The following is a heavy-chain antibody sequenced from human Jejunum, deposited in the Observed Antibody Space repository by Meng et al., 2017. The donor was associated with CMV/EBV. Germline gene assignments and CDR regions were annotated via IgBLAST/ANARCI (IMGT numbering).Heavy chain of an antibody. CDR1: A. CDR3: TRDHLGYCSSTSCYTHIDY. V-gene: IGHV3-49*04. CDR2: IRSKAYGGTT. D-gene: IGHD2-2*02. J-gene: IGHJ4*02. Sequence: AMSWVRQAPGKGLEWVGFIRSKAYGGTTEYAASVKGRFTISRDDSKSIAYLQMNSLKTEDTAVYYCTRDHLGYCSSTSCYTHIDYWGQGTLVTVSS.